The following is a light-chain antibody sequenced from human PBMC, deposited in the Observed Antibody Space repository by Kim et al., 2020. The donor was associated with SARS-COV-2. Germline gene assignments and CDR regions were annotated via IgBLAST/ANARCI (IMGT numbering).Light chain of an antibody. V-gene: IGKV1-39*01. CDR2: ASS. J-gene: IGKJ4*01. Sequence: IQMTQSPSSLAASVGDRVTIACRASQSIGTRLNWYQQRPGKAPKLLIYASSSLQSGVPSRFSGTGSGTDFTLTINSLQPEDFATYYCQQSYSTPLLTFGGGTKVDIK. CDR3: QQSYSTPLLT. CDR1: QSIGTR.